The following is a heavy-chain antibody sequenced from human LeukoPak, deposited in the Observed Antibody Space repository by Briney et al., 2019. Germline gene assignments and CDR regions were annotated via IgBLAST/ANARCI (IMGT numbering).Heavy chain of an antibody. V-gene: IGHV3-72*01. CDR2: IRNAGDGYTT. CDR3: ARGANALDTQVGYFDY. Sequence: GGSLRLSCAASGFSLSDHYMDWVRQAPGQGPELIGHIRNAGDGYTTEYAASVKGRFTVSRDDSKNSLYLQMNSLRAEDTAVYYCARGANALDTQVGYFDYWGQGTLVTVSS. J-gene: IGHJ4*02. CDR1: GFSLSDHY. D-gene: IGHD5-18*01.